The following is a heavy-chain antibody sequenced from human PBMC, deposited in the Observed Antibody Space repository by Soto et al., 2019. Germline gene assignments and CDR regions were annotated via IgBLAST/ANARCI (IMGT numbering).Heavy chain of an antibody. Sequence: QLQLQESGPGLVKPSETLSLTCTVSGVSISSSSYYWGWIRQPPGKGLEWIGSIYYSGSTHYNPSLKSRVTHSVNKSKNQFSLKLSSVTAADTAVYYCASLRVGATADYWGQGTLVTVSS. CDR1: GVSISSSSYY. CDR3: ASLRVGATADY. D-gene: IGHD1-26*01. V-gene: IGHV4-39*01. J-gene: IGHJ4*02. CDR2: IYYSGST.